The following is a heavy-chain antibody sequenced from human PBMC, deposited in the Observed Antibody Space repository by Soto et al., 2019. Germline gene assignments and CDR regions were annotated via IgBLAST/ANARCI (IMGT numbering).Heavy chain of an antibody. Sequence: QVQLVQSGAEVKKPGSSVKVSCKASGGTFGSNGITWARQAPGQGIEWMGGIIPIFGTTNYAQKFMGRVTMTADESKTPSYRELSSLSSEEPAVNYVARGTAYSGSALHYKYYYGMDVWRQGTTVTVSS. CDR3: ARGTAYSGSALHYKYYYGMDV. D-gene: IGHD5-12*01. CDR2: IIPIFGTT. V-gene: IGHV1-69*01. CDR1: GGTFGSNG. J-gene: IGHJ6*02.